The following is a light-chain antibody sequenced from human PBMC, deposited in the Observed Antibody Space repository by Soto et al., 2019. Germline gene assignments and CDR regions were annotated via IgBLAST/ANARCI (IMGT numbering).Light chain of an antibody. CDR2: DVS. CDR1: SSDVGAYNY. J-gene: IGLJ2*01. V-gene: IGLV2-14*01. Sequence: QAVVTQPASVSGSPGQSITISCTGTSSDVGAYNYVSWYQQHPGEAPRLMIYDVSYRPSGVSNRFSGSKSGNTASLTISGLRAEDEAEYYCSSYSSISYVIFGGGTKVTVL. CDR3: SSYSSISYVI.